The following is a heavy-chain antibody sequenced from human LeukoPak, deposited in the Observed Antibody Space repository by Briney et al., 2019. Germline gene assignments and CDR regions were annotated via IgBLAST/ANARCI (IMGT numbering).Heavy chain of an antibody. CDR2: ISGLGGSI. CDR1: GFTFSSYA. D-gene: IGHD2-8*02. V-gene: IGHV3-23*01. CDR3: ARGPGTGGVDY. Sequence: GGSLRLSCAASGFTFSSYALNWVRQAPGEGLDWVSSISGLGGSISYADSVKGRFTISRDNSKNTLYLQMNSLRAEDTAIYYCARGPGTGGVDYWGQGALVTVSS. J-gene: IGHJ4*02.